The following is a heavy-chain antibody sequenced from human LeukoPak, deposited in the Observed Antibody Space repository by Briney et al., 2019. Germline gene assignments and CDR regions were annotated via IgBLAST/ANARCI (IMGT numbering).Heavy chain of an antibody. D-gene: IGHD1-26*01. CDR3: ASQVGATIPYYFDY. Sequence: GGSLRLSCAASGFTFSSYAMSWVRQAPGKGVEWVSAISGSGGSTYYADSVKGRFTISRDNSKNTLYLQMNSLRAEDTAVYYCASQVGATIPYYFDYWGQGTLVTVSS. CDR1: GFTFSSYA. V-gene: IGHV3-23*01. CDR2: ISGSGGST. J-gene: IGHJ4*02.